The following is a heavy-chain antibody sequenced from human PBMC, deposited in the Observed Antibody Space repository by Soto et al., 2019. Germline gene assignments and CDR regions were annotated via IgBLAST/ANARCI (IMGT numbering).Heavy chain of an antibody. CDR1: GFTFSSYD. V-gene: IGHV3-13*01. J-gene: IGHJ6*02. D-gene: IGHD5-12*01. CDR2: IGTAGDT. Sequence: PGGSLRLSCAASGFTFSSYDMHWVRQATGKGLEWVSAIGTAGDTYYPGSVKGRFTISRDNSKNTLYLQMNSLRAEDTAVYYCAKDRGGLPLLYGMDVWGQGTTVTVSS. CDR3: AKDRGGLPLLYGMDV.